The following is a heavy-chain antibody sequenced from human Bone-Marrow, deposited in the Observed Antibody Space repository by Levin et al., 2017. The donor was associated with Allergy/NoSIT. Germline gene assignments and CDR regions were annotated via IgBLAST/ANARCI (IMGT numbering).Heavy chain of an antibody. Sequence: SQTLSLTCAVSGGSIRSGGYSLSWIRQPPGKGLEWIGYIYDSGNTYYNPSLKSRVTILVDMSKKRFSLRLTSVTAADTAVYYCARGTTVTPGGTDSFDIWGQGTFVTVS. CDR3: ARGTTVTPGGTDSFDI. V-gene: IGHV4-30-2*01. D-gene: IGHD4-17*01. CDR2: IYDSGNT. CDR1: GGSIRSGGYS. J-gene: IGHJ3*02.